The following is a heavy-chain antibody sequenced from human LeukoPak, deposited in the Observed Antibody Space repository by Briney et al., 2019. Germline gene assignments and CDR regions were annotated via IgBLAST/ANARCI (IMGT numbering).Heavy chain of an antibody. CDR1: GYTFTGYY. CDR3: AREYSSGSYYYYYGMDV. D-gene: IGHD6-19*01. V-gene: IGHV1-18*04. J-gene: IGHJ6*02. CDR2: ISAYNGNT. Sequence: ASVKVSCKASGYTFTGYYMHWVRQAPGQGLEWMGWISAYNGNTNYAQKLQGRVTMTTDTSTSTAYMELRSLRSDDTAVYYCAREYSSGSYYYYYGMDVWGQGTTVTVSS.